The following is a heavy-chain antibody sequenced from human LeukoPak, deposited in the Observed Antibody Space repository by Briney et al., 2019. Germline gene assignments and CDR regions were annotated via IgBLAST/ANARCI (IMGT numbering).Heavy chain of an antibody. V-gene: IGHV4-39*02. D-gene: IGHD3-10*01. CDR3: AREVASSVHY. J-gene: IGHJ4*02. Sequence: SETLSLTCTVSGGSISDSSYHWGWIRQPPGKGLEWIGSIYYSGTIYYRPSLKSRVTISVDTSKNHFSLKLTSVTAADTAVYYCAREVASSVHYWGQGTLVTVSS. CDR1: GGSISDSSYH. CDR2: IYYSGTI.